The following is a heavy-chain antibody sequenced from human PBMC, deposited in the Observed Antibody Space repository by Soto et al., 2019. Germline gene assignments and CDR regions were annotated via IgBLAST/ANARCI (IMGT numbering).Heavy chain of an antibody. D-gene: IGHD5-18*01. CDR3: ARADTAMLPADY. CDR1: GGSVSSGSYY. J-gene: IGHJ4*02. V-gene: IGHV4-61*01. CDR2: IYYSGRT. Sequence: SETLSLTVTVSGGSVSSGSYYWSWIRKPPGKGLEWIGYIYYSGRTNYNPSLKSRVTISVDTSKNHFSLKLSSVTAADTAVHYCARADTAMLPADYWGQGTLVTVSS.